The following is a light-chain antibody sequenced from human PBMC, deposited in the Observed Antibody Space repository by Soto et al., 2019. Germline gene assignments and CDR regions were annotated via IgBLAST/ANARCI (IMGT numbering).Light chain of an antibody. CDR3: QQSYSTPWT. V-gene: IGKV1-39*01. J-gene: IGKJ1*01. CDR2: AAS. CDR1: QSISSY. Sequence: DIQMTQSPSSLSASVGDRVTITCRASQSISSYLNWYQQKPGKAPNLLIYAASSLQTGVPSRFTGGGSGTAFTLTVSSLQPEDFATYFCQQSYSTPWTFGQGTKVDIK.